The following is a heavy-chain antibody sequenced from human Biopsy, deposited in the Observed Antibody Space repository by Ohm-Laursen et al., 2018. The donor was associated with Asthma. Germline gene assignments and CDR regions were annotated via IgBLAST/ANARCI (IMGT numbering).Heavy chain of an antibody. Sequence: GASVKVSCKPSGYTFTSYGISWVRQAPGQGLEWMGRINPNSGGTNYAQKFQGRVTMTRDTSISTAYMELSRLRSDDTAVYYCAREGITGTTAWFDPWGQGTLVTVSS. CDR1: GYTFTSYG. V-gene: IGHV1-2*06. CDR2: INPNSGGT. J-gene: IGHJ5*02. CDR3: AREGITGTTAWFDP. D-gene: IGHD1-7*01.